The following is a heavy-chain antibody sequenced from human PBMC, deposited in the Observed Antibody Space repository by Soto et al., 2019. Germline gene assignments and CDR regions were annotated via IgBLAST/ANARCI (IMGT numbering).Heavy chain of an antibody. CDR2: ISSSGSTI. J-gene: IGHJ4*02. Sequence: GGSLRLSCAASGFTFSDYYMSWIRQAPGKGLEWVSYISSSGSTIYYADSVKGRFTISRDNAKNSLYLQMNSLRAEDTAVYYCARVSTSLVRYFDYWGQGTLVTVSS. CDR3: ARVSTSLVRYFDY. D-gene: IGHD2-2*01. CDR1: GFTFSDYY. V-gene: IGHV3-11*01.